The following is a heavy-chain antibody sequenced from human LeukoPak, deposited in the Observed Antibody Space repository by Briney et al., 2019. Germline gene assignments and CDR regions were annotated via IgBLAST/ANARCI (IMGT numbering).Heavy chain of an antibody. CDR3: ARDIWFYDSGGLD. D-gene: IGHD3-22*01. CDR1: GFTFGSYS. J-gene: IGHJ4*02. CDR2: VSSGSTYI. V-gene: IGHV3-21*06. Sequence: GGSLRLSCAASGFTFGSYSMTWVRQAPGKGLEWVSSVSSGSTYIYYADSVRGRFTISRDNAKSSLYLLMNSLRVDDTAVYFCARDIWFYDSGGLDWGQGTLVTVSS.